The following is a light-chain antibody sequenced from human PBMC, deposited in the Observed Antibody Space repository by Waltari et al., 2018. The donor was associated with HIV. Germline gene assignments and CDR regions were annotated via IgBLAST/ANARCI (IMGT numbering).Light chain of an antibody. V-gene: IGKV1-5*03. J-gene: IGKJ1*01. CDR3: QQFNYYGT. CDR1: RRVGSW. CDR2: KAS. Sequence: DIQMTQSPSTLSASVGTRVTITFRARRRVGSWLAWYQQQPGKAPKRLIYKASSLESGVPSRFSGSGSGTEFTLTISSLQPDDSATYYGQQFNYYGTFGQGTKVEI.